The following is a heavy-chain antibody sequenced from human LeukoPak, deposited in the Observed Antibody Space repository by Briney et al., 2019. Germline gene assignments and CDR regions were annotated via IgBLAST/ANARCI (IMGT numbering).Heavy chain of an antibody. V-gene: IGHV4-59*08. Sequence: PSETLSLTCTVSGGSISSYYWSWIRQPPGKGLEWIGYIYYSGSTNYNPSLKSRVTISVDTSKNQFSLKLSSVTAADTAVYYCARQSVVVAATRHYYYGMDVWGQGTTVTVSS. CDR2: IYYSGST. D-gene: IGHD2-15*01. CDR3: ARQSVVVAATRHYYYGMDV. CDR1: GGSISSYY. J-gene: IGHJ6*02.